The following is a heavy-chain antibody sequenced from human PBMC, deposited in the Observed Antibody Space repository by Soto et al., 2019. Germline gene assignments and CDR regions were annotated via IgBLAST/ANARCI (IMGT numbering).Heavy chain of an antibody. J-gene: IGHJ4*02. V-gene: IGHV1-8*01. D-gene: IGHD4-17*01. Sequence: WASVKVSCKASGYTFTSYDINWVRQATGQGLEWMGWMNPNSGNTGYAQKFQGRVTMTRNTSISTAYMELSSLRSEDTAVYYCARGTTLYGDYGYWGQGTLVTVSS. CDR1: GYTFTSYD. CDR3: ARGTTLYGDYGY. CDR2: MNPNSGNT.